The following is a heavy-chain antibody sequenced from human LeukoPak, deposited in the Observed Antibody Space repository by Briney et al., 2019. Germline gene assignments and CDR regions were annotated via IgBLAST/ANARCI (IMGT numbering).Heavy chain of an antibody. V-gene: IGHV1-46*01. D-gene: IGHD4-23*01. J-gene: IGHJ3*02. CDR2: ISPSGSTT. CDR3: GRVTLYAFDI. Sequence: ASVKVSCKASGNTFSSYFIHWVRQAPGHGLEWMGIISPSGSTTSYAQEFQGKVTMTRDTSTSTVYMELSSLRSEDTAVYYCGRVTLYAFDIWGQGTMVTVSS. CDR1: GNTFSSYF.